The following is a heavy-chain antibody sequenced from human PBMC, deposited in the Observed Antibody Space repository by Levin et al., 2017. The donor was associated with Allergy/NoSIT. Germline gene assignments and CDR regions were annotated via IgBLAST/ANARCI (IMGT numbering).Heavy chain of an antibody. V-gene: IGHV3-64*01. D-gene: IGHD4-17*01. J-gene: IGHJ6*03. CDR3: ARKPVTTGGYYYYYYMDV. CDR2: ISSNGGNT. CDR1: GFTFSSYA. Sequence: QPGGSLRLSCAASGFTFSSYAMHWVRQAPGKGLEHVSAISSNGGNTYYANSVKGRFIISRDNSKNMLYLQMGSLRAEDMAVYYCARKPVTTGGYYYYYYMDVWGKGTTVTVSS.